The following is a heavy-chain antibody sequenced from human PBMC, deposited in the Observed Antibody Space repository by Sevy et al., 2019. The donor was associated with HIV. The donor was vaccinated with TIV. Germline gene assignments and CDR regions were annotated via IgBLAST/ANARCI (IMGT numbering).Heavy chain of an antibody. J-gene: IGHJ4*02. V-gene: IGHV3-7*01. Sequence: GGSLRLSCVAPGFTFSSNWMTWVRQAPGKGLEWVANVKQDMSEKYYADSVKGRFTISRDNAKNSLYLQMNSLRAEDTAVYYCARAQQVTMLVVIGGLYFDLWGQGTLVTVSS. D-gene: IGHD2-21*01. CDR2: VKQDMSEK. CDR1: GFTFSSNW. CDR3: ARAQQVTMLVVIGGLYFDL.